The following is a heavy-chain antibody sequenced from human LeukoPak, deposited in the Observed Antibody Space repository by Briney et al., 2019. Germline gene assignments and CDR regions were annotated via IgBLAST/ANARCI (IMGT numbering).Heavy chain of an antibody. J-gene: IGHJ4*02. D-gene: IGHD2-2*01. CDR3: ARDAGLYCSSTSCYGIGGDY. CDR1: GYTFTSYG. CDR2: ISAYNGNT. Sequence: ASVKVSCKASGYTFTSYGISWVRQVPGQGLEWMGWISAYNGNTNYAQKLQARVTMTTDTSTGTAYMELRSLRSDDTAVYYCARDAGLYCSSTSCYGIGGDYWGQGTLVTVSS. V-gene: IGHV1-18*01.